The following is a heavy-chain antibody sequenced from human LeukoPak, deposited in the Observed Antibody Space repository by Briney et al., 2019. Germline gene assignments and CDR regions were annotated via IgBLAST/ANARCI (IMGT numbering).Heavy chain of an antibody. CDR3: ARRYYDSSGYYAFDC. D-gene: IGHD3-22*01. CDR2: ITSDASST. V-gene: IGHV3-74*01. CDR1: GFTFSNYW. Sequence: GGSLRLFCAASGFTFSNYWMHWVRRAPGKGLVWVSRITSDASSTSYADSVKGRFTISRDNAKNTLYLRMNSLRGEDTAVYYCARRYYDSSGYYAFDCWGQGTLVTVSS. J-gene: IGHJ4*02.